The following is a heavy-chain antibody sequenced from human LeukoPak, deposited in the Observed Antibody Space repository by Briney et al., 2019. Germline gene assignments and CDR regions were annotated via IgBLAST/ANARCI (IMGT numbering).Heavy chain of an antibody. Sequence: ASMKVSCKASGYTFTDYHLHWVRQAPGQGLQWMEWINPKSGGTSRSRKFQGRITLTRDTSIDTAYLQLSRLTSDDTAVYFCARRKSGTNPGAFDSWGQGTLVTVSS. V-gene: IGHV1-2*07. CDR3: ARRKSGTNPGAFDS. D-gene: IGHD3-10*01. CDR1: GYTFTDYH. J-gene: IGHJ4*02. CDR2: INPKSGGT.